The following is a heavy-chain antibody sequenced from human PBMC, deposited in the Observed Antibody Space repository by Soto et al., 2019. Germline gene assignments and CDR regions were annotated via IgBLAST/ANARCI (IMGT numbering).Heavy chain of an antibody. V-gene: IGHV1-69*01. Sequence: QVQLVQSGAEVKKPGSSVKVSCKASGGTFSSYAISWVRQAPGQGLEWMGGIIPIFGTANYAQKFQGRVTSTADESTSTAYMELSSLRSEDTAVYYCARARFIVVVVAATRGDAFDIWGQGTMVTVSS. D-gene: IGHD2-15*01. CDR1: GGTFSSYA. CDR3: ARARFIVVVVAATRGDAFDI. CDR2: IIPIFGTA. J-gene: IGHJ3*02.